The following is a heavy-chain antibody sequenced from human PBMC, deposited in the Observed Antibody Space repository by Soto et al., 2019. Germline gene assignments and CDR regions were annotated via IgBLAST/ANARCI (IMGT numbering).Heavy chain of an antibody. Sequence: VESLKISCKGSGYSFTSYWISWVRQMPGKGLEWMGRIDPSDSYTNYSPSFQGHVTISADKSISTAYLQWSSLKASDTAMYYCARRGDLYYYYYGTDVWGHGTTVTVS. CDR3: ARRGDLYYYYYGTDV. V-gene: IGHV5-10-1*01. CDR2: IDPSDSYT. CDR1: GYSFTSYW. J-gene: IGHJ6*02.